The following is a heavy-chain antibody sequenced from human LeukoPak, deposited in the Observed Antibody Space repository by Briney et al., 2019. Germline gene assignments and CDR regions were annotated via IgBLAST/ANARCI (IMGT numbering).Heavy chain of an antibody. CDR2: IYSGGST. D-gene: IGHD6-13*01. J-gene: IGHJ4*02. CDR1: GFTVSSNY. V-gene: IGHV3-53*01. Sequence: GGSLRLSCAASGFTVSSNYMSWVRQAPGKGLEWVSVIYSGGSTYYADSEKGRFTISRDNAKNSLSLQMNSLRAEDTAVYYCARGIAELDYWGQGTLVTVSS. CDR3: ARGIAELDY.